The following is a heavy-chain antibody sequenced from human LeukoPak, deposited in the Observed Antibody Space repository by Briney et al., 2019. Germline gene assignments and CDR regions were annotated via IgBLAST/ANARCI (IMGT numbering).Heavy chain of an antibody. J-gene: IGHJ4*02. Sequence: SETLSLTCTVSGGSISSYYGSWIRQPPGKGREGIGYIYYRGSTNYNPSLKSRVTISVDTSKNQFSLQLRSVTAADTVVYYCARRLEMATLPGYWGQGTLVPVSS. D-gene: IGHD5-12*01. CDR3: ARRLEMATLPGY. CDR2: IYYRGST. CDR1: GGSISSYY. V-gene: IGHV4-59*13.